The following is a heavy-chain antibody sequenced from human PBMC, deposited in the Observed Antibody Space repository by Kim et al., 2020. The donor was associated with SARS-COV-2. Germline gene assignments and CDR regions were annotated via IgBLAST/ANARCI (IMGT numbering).Heavy chain of an antibody. CDR3: AREWIGSYYDSSGYLSDY. V-gene: IGHV3-11*04. D-gene: IGHD3-22*01. J-gene: IGHJ4*02. Sequence: KGRFTISRDNAKNSLYLQMNSLRAEDTAVYYCAREWIGSYYDSSGYLSDYWGQGTLVTVSS.